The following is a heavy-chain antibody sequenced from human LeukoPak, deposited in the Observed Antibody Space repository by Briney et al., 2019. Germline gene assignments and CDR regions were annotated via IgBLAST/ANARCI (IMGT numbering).Heavy chain of an antibody. V-gene: IGHV4-39*07. CDR2: IYYSGST. J-gene: IGHJ3*02. CDR1: GGSISSSSYY. D-gene: IGHD6-19*01. CDR3: ARDNSAWGGAFNI. Sequence: KTSETLSLTCTVSGGSISSSSYYWGWIRQPPGKGLEWIGSIYYSGSTYYNPSLKSRVTISVDTSKNQFSLKLSSVTAADTAVYYCARDNSAWGGAFNIWGQGTMVTVSS.